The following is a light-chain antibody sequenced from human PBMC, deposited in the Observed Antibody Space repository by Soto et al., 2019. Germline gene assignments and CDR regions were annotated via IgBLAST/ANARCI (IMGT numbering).Light chain of an antibody. CDR1: SSIIGAGYD. Sequence: QSVLTQPPSVSGAPGQRVTISCTGSSSIIGAGYDVHWYQQLPGTAPKLLIYGNSNRPSGVPDRFSGSKSGTSASLAITGLQAEDEAHYYCQSYDSSLSGYVFGTGTKLTVL. J-gene: IGLJ1*01. CDR3: QSYDSSLSGYV. CDR2: GNS. V-gene: IGLV1-40*01.